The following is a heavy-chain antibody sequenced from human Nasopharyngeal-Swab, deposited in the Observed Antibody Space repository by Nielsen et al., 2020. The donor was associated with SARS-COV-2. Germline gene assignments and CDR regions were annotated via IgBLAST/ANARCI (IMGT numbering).Heavy chain of an antibody. CDR1: GGSFSGYY. Sequence: SASLRLSCAVYGGSFSGYYWSWIRQPPGKGLEWIGEINNHGSTNYNPSLKSRVTISVDTSKNQFSLKLSSVTATDTAVYYCARGGLSIVVVPAAIGWYFDLWGRGTLVTVSS. J-gene: IGHJ2*01. CDR2: INNHGST. V-gene: IGHV4-34*01. D-gene: IGHD2-2*01. CDR3: ARGGLSIVVVPAAIGWYFDL.